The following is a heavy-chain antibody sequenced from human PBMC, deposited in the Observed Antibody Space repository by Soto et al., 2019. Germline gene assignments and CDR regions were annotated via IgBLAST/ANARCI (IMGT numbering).Heavy chain of an antibody. CDR3: ARERSRYDRSGYYRPDY. D-gene: IGHD3-22*01. CDR2: IIPILGTP. CDR1: GDTFSTYS. Sequence: ASVKVSCKASGDTFSTYSISWVRQAPGQGLEWLGGIIPILGTPSYAQRFQGRVTITADKSTSTAYMELSSLRSEDTAVYYCARERSRYDRSGYYRPDYWGQGTLVTVSS. J-gene: IGHJ4*02. V-gene: IGHV1-69*08.